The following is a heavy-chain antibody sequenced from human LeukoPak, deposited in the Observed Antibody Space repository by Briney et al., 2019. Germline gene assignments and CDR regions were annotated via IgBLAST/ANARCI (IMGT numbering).Heavy chain of an antibody. CDR3: ARAVKTVVAARQNWFDP. J-gene: IGHJ5*02. V-gene: IGHV4-61*02. Sequence: PSETLSLTCTVSGGSISSGSYYWSWIRQPAGKGLEWIGRIYTSGSTNYNPSLKSRVTISVDTSKNQFSLKLSSVTAADTAVYYCARAVKTVVAARQNWFDPWGQGTLVTVSS. CDR2: IYTSGST. CDR1: GGSISSGSYY. D-gene: IGHD2-15*01.